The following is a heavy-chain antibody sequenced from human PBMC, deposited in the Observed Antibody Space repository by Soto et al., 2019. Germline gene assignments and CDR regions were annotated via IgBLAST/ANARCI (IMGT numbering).Heavy chain of an antibody. V-gene: IGHV1-2*04. CDR3: ATQGVYSYGLEYYFDY. CDR2: INPNTGGT. CDR1: GYTFTGYY. Sequence: GASVKVSCKASGYTFTGYYMHWVRQAPGQGLEWMGWINPNTGGTNYAQKFQGWVTMTRDTSISTAYMELSRLGSDDTAVYYCATQGVYSYGLEYYFDYRGQATPVTVSS. D-gene: IGHD5-18*01. J-gene: IGHJ4*02.